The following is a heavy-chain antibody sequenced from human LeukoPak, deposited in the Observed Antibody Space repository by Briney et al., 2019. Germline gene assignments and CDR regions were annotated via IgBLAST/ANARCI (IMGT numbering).Heavy chain of an antibody. CDR3: VRSQTVRNAGIFDY. CDR2: LYYSGST. J-gene: IGHJ4*01. CDR1: GDFISSCH. D-gene: IGHD1-14*01. V-gene: IGHV4-59*13. Sequence: SETLSLTCTVSGDFISSCHGSWIRQPPGKGLEGIGHLYYSGSTNFNPSLEGRVPLSEDTSNNQFSLKLSSVTAADTAVYYCVRSQTVRNAGIFDYWGHGTLVTVSS.